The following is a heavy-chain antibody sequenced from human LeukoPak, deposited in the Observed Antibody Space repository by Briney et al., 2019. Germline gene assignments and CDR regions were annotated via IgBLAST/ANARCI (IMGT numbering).Heavy chain of an antibody. Sequence: PGGSLRLSCAASGFTFSSYWMHWVRQAPGKGLVWVSRINSDGSSTSYADSVKGRFTISRANAKNTLYLQMNSLRAEDTAVYYCASQSLGRYYDFWSARLAPDGGDYWGPGTLVTVSS. CDR1: GFTFSSYW. CDR2: INSDGSST. CDR3: ASQSLGRYYDFWSARLAPDGGDY. V-gene: IGHV3-74*01. J-gene: IGHJ4*02. D-gene: IGHD3-3*01.